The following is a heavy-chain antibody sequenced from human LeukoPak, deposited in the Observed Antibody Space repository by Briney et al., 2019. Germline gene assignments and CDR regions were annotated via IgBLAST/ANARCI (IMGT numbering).Heavy chain of an antibody. J-gene: IGHJ4*02. D-gene: IGHD4-17*01. CDR1: GGSISSYY. CDR3: ARRLSTGLVDY. V-gene: IGHV4-59*08. CDR2: IYYSGST. Sequence: SETLSLTCTVSGGSISSYYWSLIRQPPGKGLEWIGYIYYSGSTNYNPSLKSRVTISVDTSKNQFSLKLSSVTAADTAVYYCARRLSTGLVDYWGQGTLVTVSS.